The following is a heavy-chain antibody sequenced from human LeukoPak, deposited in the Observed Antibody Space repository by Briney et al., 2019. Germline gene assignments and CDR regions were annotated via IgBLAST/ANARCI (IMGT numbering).Heavy chain of an antibody. J-gene: IGHJ5*02. V-gene: IGHV3-23*01. CDR2: ISGSGCST. CDR3: AKDRYYDSSGYYYVLNWFDP. CDR1: GFTFSSYA. D-gene: IGHD3-22*01. Sequence: GGSLRLSCAASGFTFSSYAMSWVRQAPGKGLEWVSAISGSGCSTYYADSVKGRFTISRDNSKNTLYLQMNSLRAEDTAVYYCAKDRYYDSSGYYYVLNWFDPWGQGTLVTVSS.